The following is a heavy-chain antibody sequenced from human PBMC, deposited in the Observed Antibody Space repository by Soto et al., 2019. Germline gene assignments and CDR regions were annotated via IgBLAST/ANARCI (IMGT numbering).Heavy chain of an antibody. Sequence: SQHRSLTCACSWYSVASNSAAWNWIGQSPSRGLECLGRTYYNSNWNNYYALSVKSRITINPDTSKNQFSLHLYSVTPEDTAVYYCTGMTWFRGMEVWRQWPPVSVSS. V-gene: IGHV6-1*01. CDR1: WYSVASNSAA. D-gene: IGHD3-10*01. J-gene: IGHJ6*02. CDR2: TYYNSNWNN. CDR3: TGMTWFRGMEV.